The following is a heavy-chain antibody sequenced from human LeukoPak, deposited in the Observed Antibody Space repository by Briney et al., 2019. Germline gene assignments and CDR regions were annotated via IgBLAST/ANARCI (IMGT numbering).Heavy chain of an antibody. J-gene: IGHJ5*02. D-gene: IGHD2-2*01. Sequence: QSGGSLRLSCAASGFTFNSYAMSWVRQAPGKGLEWVSAISASGGTTYYADSVKGRFTISRDNSENTLFLQMNSLRAEDMAVYYCAKEPREYCSSTSCPNWFDLWGRGTLVTVSS. CDR2: ISASGGTT. CDR1: GFTFNSYA. CDR3: AKEPREYCSSTSCPNWFDL. V-gene: IGHV3-23*01.